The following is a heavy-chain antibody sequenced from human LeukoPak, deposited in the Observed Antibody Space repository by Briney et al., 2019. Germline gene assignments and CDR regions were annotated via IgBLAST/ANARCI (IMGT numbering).Heavy chain of an antibody. Sequence: PSETLFLTCTVSGGSISSSSYYWGWIRQPPGKGLEWIGSIYYSGSTYYNPSLEGRVTISVDTSKNQFSLKLSSVTAADTAVYYCARHADTAMAIDYWGQGTLVTVSS. CDR3: ARHADTAMAIDY. V-gene: IGHV4-39*01. J-gene: IGHJ4*02. D-gene: IGHD5-18*01. CDR2: IYYSGST. CDR1: GGSISSSSYY.